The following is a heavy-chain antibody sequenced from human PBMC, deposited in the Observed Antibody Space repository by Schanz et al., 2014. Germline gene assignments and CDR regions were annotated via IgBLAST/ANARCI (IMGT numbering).Heavy chain of an antibody. CDR2: ITYDGSHK. D-gene: IGHD1-26*01. J-gene: IGHJ4*02. Sequence: QVELVESGGGVVQPGRSLRLSCAASGFTFSRHAMHWVRQAAGKGLEWVAAITYDGSHKDYADSVKGRFTISRDNSKNTLYLQMNSLRPEDTAVYYCAKEGSIYWDRSVDYWGQGTLVTVSS. V-gene: IGHV3-30*04. CDR1: GFTFSRHA. CDR3: AKEGSIYWDRSVDY.